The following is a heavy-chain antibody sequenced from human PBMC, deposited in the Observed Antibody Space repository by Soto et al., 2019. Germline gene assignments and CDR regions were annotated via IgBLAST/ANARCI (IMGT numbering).Heavy chain of an antibody. J-gene: IGHJ4*02. D-gene: IGHD6-6*01. V-gene: IGHV4-61*01. CDR3: ARVLKSSSSSFDY. CDR1: GGSVSSGSYY. CDR2: IYYSGST. Sequence: SETLSLTCTVSGGSVSSGSYYWSWIRQPPGKGLEWIGYIYYSGSTNYNPSLKSRVTISVDTSKNQFSLKLSSVTAADTAVYYCARVLKSSSSSFDYWGQGTLVTVSS.